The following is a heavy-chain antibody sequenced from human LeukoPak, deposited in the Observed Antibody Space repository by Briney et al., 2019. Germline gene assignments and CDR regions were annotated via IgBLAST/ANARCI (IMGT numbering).Heavy chain of an antibody. CDR1: GFIVSNNY. Sequence: GGSLRLSCAASGFIVSNNYMSWARLAPGKRLEWVSIISSRGKTYYADSVKGRFTISRDNSKNTLYLQMNSLRVEGTAVYYCATRARSGYYYGMDVWGQGTTVTVSS. D-gene: IGHD3-3*01. CDR2: ISSRGKT. CDR3: ATRARSGYYYGMDV. V-gene: IGHV3-66*01. J-gene: IGHJ6*02.